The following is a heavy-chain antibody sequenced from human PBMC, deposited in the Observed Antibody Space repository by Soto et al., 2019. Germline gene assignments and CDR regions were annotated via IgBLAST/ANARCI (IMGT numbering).Heavy chain of an antibody. D-gene: IGHD2-15*01. CDR2: ISYSGST. V-gene: IGHV4-59*01. Sequence: CETLSLTCTVSGGSISVYYWSWIRQPPVKRLEYIGYISYSGSTNYNPSLKSRVTMAVDTSNNQFSLRLSSVTAADTAVYYCARDLRLASRGYFDYWGQGTQVTVHS. CDR1: GGSISVYY. CDR3: ARDLRLASRGYFDY. J-gene: IGHJ4*02.